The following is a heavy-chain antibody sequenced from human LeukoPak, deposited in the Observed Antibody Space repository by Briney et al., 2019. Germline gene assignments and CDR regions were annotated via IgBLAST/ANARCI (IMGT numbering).Heavy chain of an antibody. CDR3: ARVRVGATQYFDY. CDR1: GGSISSGGYS. D-gene: IGHD1-26*01. Sequence: SETLSLTCAVSGGSISSGGYSWSWIRQPPGKGLEWIGYIYHSGSTYYNPSLKSRVTIPVDRSKNQFSLKLSSVTAADTAVYYCARVRVGATQYFDYWGQGTLVTVSS. CDR2: IYHSGST. V-gene: IGHV4-30-2*01. J-gene: IGHJ4*01.